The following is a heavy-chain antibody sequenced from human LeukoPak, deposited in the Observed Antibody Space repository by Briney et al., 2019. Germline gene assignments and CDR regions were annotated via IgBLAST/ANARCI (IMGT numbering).Heavy chain of an antibody. J-gene: IGHJ3*02. CDR2: IYTGGST. CDR1: GGSINNYN. Sequence: SETLSLTCTVSGGSINNYNWSWIWQPAGKGLEWIGRIYTGGSTNYNPSLKSRVTMSVATSKNQSSLKRSSVTAAATAVYYCASGRYCSADLCSGGEAFDIRRQGTRVSVPS. V-gene: IGHV4-4*07. D-gene: IGHD2-15*01. CDR3: ASGRYCSADLCSGGEAFDI.